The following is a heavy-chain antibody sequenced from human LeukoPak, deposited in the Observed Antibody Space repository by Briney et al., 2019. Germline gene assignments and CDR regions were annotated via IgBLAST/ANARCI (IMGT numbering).Heavy chain of an antibody. J-gene: IGHJ4*02. CDR3: ARDQGEDWLRPFDY. Sequence: ASVKVSCKASGYTFTSYDISWVRQAPGQGLEWMGWISAYNGNTNYAQKLQGRVTMTTDTSTSTAYMELRSPRSDDTAVYYCARDQGEDWLRPFDYWGQGTLVTVSS. CDR1: GYTFTSYD. CDR2: ISAYNGNT. V-gene: IGHV1-18*01. D-gene: IGHD5-12*01.